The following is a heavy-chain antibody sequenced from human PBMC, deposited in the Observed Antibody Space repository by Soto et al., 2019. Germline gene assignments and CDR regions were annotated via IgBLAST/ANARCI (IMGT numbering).Heavy chain of an antibody. V-gene: IGHV1-46*01. Sequence: ASVKVSCKASGFTFTIFYMHCVLQSPLQWPDWMGIMHPYGGSTGYAQKFQGRVALTRDTSTRTDYMELSSLRSDDTAVYYCAILYYYDSGDYYSNYQYYGMDVWGQGTTVTVSS. D-gene: IGHD3-22*01. J-gene: IGHJ6*02. CDR2: MHPYGGST. CDR3: AILYYYDSGDYYSNYQYYGMDV. CDR1: GFTFTIFY.